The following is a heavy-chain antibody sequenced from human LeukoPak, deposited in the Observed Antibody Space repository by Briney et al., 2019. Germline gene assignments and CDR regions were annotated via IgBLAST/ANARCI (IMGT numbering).Heavy chain of an antibody. D-gene: IGHD6-19*01. J-gene: IGHJ4*02. CDR1: GFTFSTYA. CDR2: ISRNGGSA. CDR3: VKVSSSGWHEGDYFDY. V-gene: IGHV3-64D*06. Sequence: GGSLRLSCSASGFTFSTYAMHWVRQAPGKGLEYVSAISRNGGSAYFADSVKARFSISRDNSKNTLDLQMSSLRAEDTAVYYCVKVSSSGWHEGDYFDYWGQGTLVTVSS.